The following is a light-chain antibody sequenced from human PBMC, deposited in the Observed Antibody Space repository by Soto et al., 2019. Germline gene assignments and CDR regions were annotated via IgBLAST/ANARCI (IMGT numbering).Light chain of an antibody. Sequence: QSVLTQPRSVSGSPGQSVTISCSGTSSDVGGYDYVSWYQQHPGKAPKLMIYGVSKRPSGVPDRFSGSKSGNTASLTISGLQAGDEADYYCCSYAGSYTWVFGGGTKVTVL. J-gene: IGLJ3*02. CDR3: CSYAGSYTWV. CDR1: SSDVGGYDY. V-gene: IGLV2-11*01. CDR2: GVS.